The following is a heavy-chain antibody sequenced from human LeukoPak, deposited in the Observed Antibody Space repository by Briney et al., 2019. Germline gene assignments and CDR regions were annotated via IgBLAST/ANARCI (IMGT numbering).Heavy chain of an antibody. CDR1: EFTFSSYG. CDR2: ISGSGGST. CDR3: ARDPNGDYIGTFDM. J-gene: IGHJ3*02. V-gene: IGHV3-23*01. Sequence: GGSLRLSCAASEFTFSSYGMSWVRQAPGKGLEWVSSISGSGGSTQYADSVQGRFAISRDKSKSTLYLQMNSLRVEDTAMYFCARDPNGDYIGTFDMWGRGTMVSVSS. D-gene: IGHD4-17*01.